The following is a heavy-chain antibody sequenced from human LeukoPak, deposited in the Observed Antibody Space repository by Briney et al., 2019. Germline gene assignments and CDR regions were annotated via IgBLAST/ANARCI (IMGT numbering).Heavy chain of an antibody. CDR1: GFTFSSYA. V-gene: IGHV3-23*01. CDR2: ISGSGGST. D-gene: IGHD2-2*02. CDR3: AKAAGYCSSTSCYTGHFDY. Sequence: PGGSLRFSCAASGFTFSSYAMSWVRQAPGNGLEWVSAISGSGGSTYYADSVKGRFTISRDNSKNTLYLQMNSLRAEDTAVYYCAKAAGYCSSTSCYTGHFDYWGQGTLVTVSS. J-gene: IGHJ4*02.